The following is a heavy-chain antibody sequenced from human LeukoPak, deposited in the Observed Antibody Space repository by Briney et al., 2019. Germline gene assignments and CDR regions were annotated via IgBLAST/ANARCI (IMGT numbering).Heavy chain of an antibody. CDR3: ARGHTSAWDHCFDY. CDR2: IKQDGSEK. D-gene: IGHD6-19*01. V-gene: IGHV3-7*04. CDR1: VFTFSNYA. Sequence: GGSLRLPCVASVFTFSNYAMNWVRQAPGKGLEWVANIKQDGSEKYCVDSVKGRFTISRDNAKNSLYLQMDNLRVEDSAIYYCARGHTSAWDHCFDYWGQGTLVTVSS. J-gene: IGHJ4*02.